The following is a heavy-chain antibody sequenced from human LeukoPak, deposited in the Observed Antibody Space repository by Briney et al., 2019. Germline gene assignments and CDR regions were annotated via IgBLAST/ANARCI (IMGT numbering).Heavy chain of an antibody. CDR2: IYYSVST. V-gene: IGHV4-31*03. CDR3: ARAGTVVVSANDYVAFDI. J-gene: IGHJ3*02. D-gene: IGHD2-15*01. CDR1: GGSISNNGNY. Sequence: SETLSLTCTVSGGSISNNGNYWSWIRQHPGKGLEWIGYIYYSVSTYYNPSLKSRVTISLDTSKNQFSLKLSSVTAADTAVYYCARAGTVVVSANDYVAFDIWGQGTMVTVSS.